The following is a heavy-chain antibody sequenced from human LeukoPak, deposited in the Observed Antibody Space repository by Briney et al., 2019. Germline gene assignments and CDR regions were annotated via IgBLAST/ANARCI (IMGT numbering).Heavy chain of an antibody. V-gene: IGHV4-59*08. CDR1: GGSISSYY. CDR2: IYYSGST. J-gene: IGHJ6*02. CDR3: ARHSADDFWSGSLAYYYYGMDV. Sequence: SETLSLTCTVSGGSISSYYWSWIRQPPGKGLEWIGYIYYSGSTNYNPSLKSRVTISVDTSKNQFSLKLSSVTAADTAVYYCARHSADDFWSGSLAYYYYGMDVWGQGTTVTVSS. D-gene: IGHD3-3*01.